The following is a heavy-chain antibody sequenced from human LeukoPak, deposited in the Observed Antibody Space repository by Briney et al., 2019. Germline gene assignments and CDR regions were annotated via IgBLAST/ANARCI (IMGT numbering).Heavy chain of an antibody. V-gene: IGHV4-59*01. CDR2: IFYSGTT. D-gene: IGHD3-22*01. J-gene: IGHJ4*02. Sequence: SETLSLTCTVSGGSISSYYWSWIRQPPGKGLEWIGFIFYSGTTNYNPSLKSRATISVDTSKNQFSLKLSSVTAADTAVYYCARGGWNKFDYWGQGTLVTVSS. CDR3: ARGGWNKFDY. CDR1: GGSISSYY.